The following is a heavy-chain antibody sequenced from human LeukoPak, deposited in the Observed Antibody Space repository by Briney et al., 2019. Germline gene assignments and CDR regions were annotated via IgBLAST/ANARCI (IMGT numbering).Heavy chain of an antibody. J-gene: IGHJ4*02. CDR1: GITLSNYG. Sequence: GGSLRLSCAVSGITLSNYGMSWVRQAPGKGLEWVAGISDSCGRTNYADSVKGRFTISRDIAKNTLYLQMNSLRAEDTAVYFCAKRGVVXXXILVGFHKEAYYFDSWGQGALVTVSS. CDR2: ISDSCGRT. D-gene: IGHD3-10*01. V-gene: IGHV3-23*01. CDR3: AKRGVVXXXILVGFHKEAYYFDS.